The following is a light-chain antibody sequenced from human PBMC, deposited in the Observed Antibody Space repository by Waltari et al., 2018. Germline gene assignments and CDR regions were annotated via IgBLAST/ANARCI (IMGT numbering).Light chain of an antibody. Sequence: DIVMTQSPLSLSVTPGEPASISCRSSQSLLHSNGYNYLDWYLQKPGQSQQLLIYLGSNRASGVPDRFSGSGSGTDFTLEISRVEAEDVGLYYCMQALQTPYAFGQGTKLEIK. J-gene: IGKJ2*01. V-gene: IGKV2-28*01. CDR3: MQALQTPYA. CDR1: QSLLHSNGYNY. CDR2: LGS.